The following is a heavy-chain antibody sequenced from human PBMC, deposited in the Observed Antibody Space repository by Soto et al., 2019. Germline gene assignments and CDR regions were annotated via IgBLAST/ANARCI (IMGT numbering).Heavy chain of an antibody. V-gene: IGHV3-15*01. CDR3: TTLPGRTGTTDY. CDR2: IKSKTDGGTT. D-gene: IGHD1-7*01. J-gene: IGHJ4*02. CDR1: GFTFSNAW. Sequence: GGSLRLSCAASGFTFSNAWMSWVRQAPGKGLEWVGRIKSKTDGGTTDYAAPVKGRFTISRDDSKNTLYLQMNSLKTEDTAVYYCTTLPGRTGTTDYWGQGTLVTVSS.